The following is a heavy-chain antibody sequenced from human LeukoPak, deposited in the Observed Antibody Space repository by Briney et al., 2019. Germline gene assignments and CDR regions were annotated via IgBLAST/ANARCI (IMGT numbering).Heavy chain of an antibody. CDR3: AREEDSSTIRSSHGMDV. V-gene: IGHV3-21*01. CDR2: ICSGGTYI. Sequence: GGSLRLSCATSGFTFSIYTMNWGRQAPGEGLEWVSCICSGGTYIYKADSVKSRFTISRDDAKNSLYLQMNNLRAEDTAVYYCAREEDSSTIRSSHGMDVWGQGTTVTVSS. J-gene: IGHJ6*02. D-gene: IGHD6-6*01. CDR1: GFTFSIYT.